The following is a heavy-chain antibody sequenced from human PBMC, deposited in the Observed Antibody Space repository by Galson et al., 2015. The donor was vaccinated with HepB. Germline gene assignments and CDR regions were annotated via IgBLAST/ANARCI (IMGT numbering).Heavy chain of an antibody. V-gene: IGHV3-21*01. Sequence: SLRLSCAASGFTFSSSSMNWVRQGPGKGLEWVSSISSSSSYIYYADSVKGRVTISRDNAKNSLYLQMNSLRDEDTAVYYCARDHWAWGITMVRGVLFDLWGRGTLVTVFS. CDR2: ISSSSSYI. CDR3: ARDHWAWGITMVRGVLFDL. J-gene: IGHJ2*01. D-gene: IGHD3-10*01. CDR1: GFTFSSSS.